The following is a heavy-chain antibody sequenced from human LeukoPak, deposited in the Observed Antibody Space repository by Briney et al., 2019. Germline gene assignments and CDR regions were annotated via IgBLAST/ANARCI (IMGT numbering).Heavy chain of an antibody. J-gene: IGHJ4*02. CDR1: GGSLSSYY. Sequence: PSETLSLTCTVSGGSLSSYYWSWIRQPPGTGLERIGYIYYSGSTNYNPSLKSQVTISVDTSKNQFSLTLSSVTAADTAVYYCARTPTSIKLRYYFDYWGQGTLVTVSS. D-gene: IGHD5-18*01. CDR2: IYYSGST. V-gene: IGHV4-59*01. CDR3: ARTPTSIKLRYYFDY.